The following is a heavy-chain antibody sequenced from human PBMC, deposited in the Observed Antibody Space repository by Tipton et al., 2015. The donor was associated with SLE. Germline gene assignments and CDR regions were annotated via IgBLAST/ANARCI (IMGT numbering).Heavy chain of an antibody. D-gene: IGHD6-19*01. Sequence: GLVKPSETLSLTCTVSGDSINSYYWSWIRQPPGEGLEWIGYIYYREGTNYSPSLKSRVTISLDASKNQLSLKLSSVTAADTAVYYCTRDRGGTGWPEYYFDYWGQGALVTVSS. CDR2: IYYREGT. CDR1: GDSINSYY. J-gene: IGHJ4*02. CDR3: TRDRGGTGWPEYYFDY. V-gene: IGHV4-59*12.